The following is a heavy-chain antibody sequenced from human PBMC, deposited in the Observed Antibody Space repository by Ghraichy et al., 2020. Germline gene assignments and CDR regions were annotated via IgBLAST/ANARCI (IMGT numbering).Heavy chain of an antibody. J-gene: IGHJ4*02. V-gene: IGHV4-39*01. CDR1: GGSISSSSYY. CDR2: IYYSEST. CDR3: VRRFRADDY. Sequence: SETLSLTCTVSGGSISSSSYYWGWIRQPPGKGLEWIGSIYYSESTNYNASLKSRVTISEDTSKNQFPLKLSSVTAADTAVYYCVRRFRADDYWGQGTLVTVSS.